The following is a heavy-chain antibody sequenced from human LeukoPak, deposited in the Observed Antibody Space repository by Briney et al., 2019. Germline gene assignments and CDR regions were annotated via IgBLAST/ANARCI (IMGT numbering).Heavy chain of an antibody. CDR3: AGDHSGYSIDY. CDR1: GGSFSGYY. Sequence: SETLSLTCAVYGGSFSGYYWSWIRQPPGKGLEWIGEINHSGSTNYNPSLKSRVPISVDTSKNQFSLKLSSVTAADTAVYYCAGDHSGYSIDYWGQGTLVTVSS. J-gene: IGHJ4*02. V-gene: IGHV4-34*01. D-gene: IGHD5-12*01. CDR2: INHSGST.